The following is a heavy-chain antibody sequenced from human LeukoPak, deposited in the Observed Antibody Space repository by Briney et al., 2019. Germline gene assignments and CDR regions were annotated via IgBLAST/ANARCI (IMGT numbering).Heavy chain of an antibody. V-gene: IGHV1-46*01. J-gene: IGHJ4*02. Sequence: VASVKVSCKASGYTFTSNYMHWVRQAPGQGLEWMGVINPSGVSTTYAQKFQGRVTVTRDTSTSTVELSSLRSEDTAVYYCASAYNWNDGLDYWGQGTLVTVSS. CDR1: GYTFTSNY. CDR3: ASAYNWNDGLDY. D-gene: IGHD1-20*01. CDR2: INPSGVST.